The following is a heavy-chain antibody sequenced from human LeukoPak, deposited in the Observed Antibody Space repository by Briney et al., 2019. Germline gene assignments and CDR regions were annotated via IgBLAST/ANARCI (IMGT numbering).Heavy chain of an antibody. J-gene: IGHJ5*02. CDR1: GFTFDDYA. V-gene: IGHV3-9*01. CDR3: AKENWAGGWFDP. D-gene: IGHD7-27*01. Sequence: GRSLRLSCAASGFTFDDYAMHWVRQAPGKGLEWVSGISWNSGSIGYADSVKGRFTISRDNAKNSLYLQMNSLRAEDTALYYCAKENWAGGWFDPWGQGTLVTVSS. CDR2: ISWNSGSI.